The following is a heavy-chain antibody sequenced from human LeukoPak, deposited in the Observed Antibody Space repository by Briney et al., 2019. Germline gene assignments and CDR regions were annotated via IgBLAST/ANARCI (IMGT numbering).Heavy chain of an antibody. CDR2: ISSSSSYI. Sequence: GGSLRLSCAASGFTFSSYSMNWVRQAPGKGLEWVSSISSSSSYIYYADSVKGRFTISRDNSKNTLYLQMNSLRAEDTAVYYCARGYYDSSGYSHTAFDIWGQGTMVTVSS. V-gene: IGHV3-21*04. CDR1: GFTFSSYS. J-gene: IGHJ3*02. CDR3: ARGYYDSSGYSHTAFDI. D-gene: IGHD3-22*01.